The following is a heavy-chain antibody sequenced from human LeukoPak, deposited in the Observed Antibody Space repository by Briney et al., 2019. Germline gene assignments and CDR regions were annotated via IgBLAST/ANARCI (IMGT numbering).Heavy chain of an antibody. CDR3: ARGGLLGGFYYFDY. Sequence: PGGSLRLSCAASGFTFSSYAMHWVRQAPGKGLEWVAVISYDGSNKYYADSVKGRFTISRDNSKNTLYLQMNSLRAEDTAVYYCARGGLLGGFYYFDYWGQGTLATVSS. J-gene: IGHJ4*02. D-gene: IGHD2-15*01. V-gene: IGHV3-30*04. CDR1: GFTFSSYA. CDR2: ISYDGSNK.